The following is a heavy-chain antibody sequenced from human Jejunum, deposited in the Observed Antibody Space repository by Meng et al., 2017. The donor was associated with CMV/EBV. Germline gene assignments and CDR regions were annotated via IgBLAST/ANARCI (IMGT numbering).Heavy chain of an antibody. Sequence: QLQLDESGPGLVKPSEHLSLTCTMSGASISDSSYYWGWIRQPPGKGLEWIGSVYYSGSTYYNPSLESRVTISVDTSKNQFSLKLTSVTAADTATYYCARDPTPDGSDYWGRGTLVTVSS. D-gene: IGHD3-10*01. CDR3: ARDPTPDGSDY. J-gene: IGHJ4*02. V-gene: IGHV4-39*07. CDR2: VYYSGST. CDR1: GASISDSSYY.